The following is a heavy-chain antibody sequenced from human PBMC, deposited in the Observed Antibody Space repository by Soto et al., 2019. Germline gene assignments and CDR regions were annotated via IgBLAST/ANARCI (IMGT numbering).Heavy chain of an antibody. CDR1: GYTFTSYD. D-gene: IGHD3-3*01. V-gene: IGHV1-8*01. CDR2: MNPNSGNT. CDR3: ATTSHYDFWSGWQYYFDY. Sequence: HVQLVQSGAEVKKPGASVKVSCKASGYTFTSYDINWVRQATGQGLEWMGWMNPNSGNTGYAQKFQGRVTMTRNTSISTAYMELSSLRSEDTAVYYCATTSHYDFWSGWQYYFDYWGQGTLVTVSS. J-gene: IGHJ4*02.